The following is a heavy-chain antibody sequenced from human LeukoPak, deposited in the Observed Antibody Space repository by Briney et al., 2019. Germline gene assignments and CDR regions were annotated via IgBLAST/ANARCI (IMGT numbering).Heavy chain of an antibody. Sequence: GGSLRLSCAASGFTFSSYEMNWVRQAPGKGLEWVSYISSSGSTIYYADSVKGRFTISRDNAKNSLYLQVNSLRAEDTAVYYCARAQYGSLIDYWGQGTLVTVSS. CDR3: ARAQYGSLIDY. CDR1: GFTFSSYE. D-gene: IGHD3-10*01. CDR2: ISSSGSTI. V-gene: IGHV3-48*03. J-gene: IGHJ4*02.